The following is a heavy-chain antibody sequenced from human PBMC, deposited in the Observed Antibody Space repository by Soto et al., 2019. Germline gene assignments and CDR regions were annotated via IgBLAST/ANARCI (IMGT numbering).Heavy chain of an antibody. CDR3: ARRQIPPPTRGAANARGGMDV. CDR1: GFTFNNYG. CDR2: IWNDGSNN. Sequence: GGSLRLSCAASGFTFNNYGMHGVRQAPGKGLEWLAVIWNDGSNNYYANSVKGRFTISRDNSKNTLYLQMSSLRAEDTAVYYCARRQIPPPTRGAANARGGMDVWGQGTTVTVSS. V-gene: IGHV3-33*01. D-gene: IGHD6-13*01. J-gene: IGHJ6*02.